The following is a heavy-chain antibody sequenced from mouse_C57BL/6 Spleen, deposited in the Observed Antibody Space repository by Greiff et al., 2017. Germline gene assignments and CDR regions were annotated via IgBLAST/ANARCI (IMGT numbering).Heavy chain of an antibody. Sequence: VQLHQPGAELVKPGASVTLSCTASGYTFTSYWLHWVKQRPGQGLEWIGMIHPNSGSTNYNEKFKSKATLTVDKSSSTAYMELSSLTSEDSAVSYCARRNLQDYFDYWGQGTTLTVSS. J-gene: IGHJ2*01. D-gene: IGHD6-1*01. CDR1: GYTFTSYW. CDR2: IHPNSGST. CDR3: ARRNLQDYFDY. V-gene: IGHV1-64*01.